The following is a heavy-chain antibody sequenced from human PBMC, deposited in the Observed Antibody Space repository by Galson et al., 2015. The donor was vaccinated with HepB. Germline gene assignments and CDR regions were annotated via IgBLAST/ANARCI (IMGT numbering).Heavy chain of an antibody. CDR3: ASSIAVAGPPHFDY. CDR1: GFTFSSYA. D-gene: IGHD6-19*01. Sequence: SLRLSCAASGFTFSSYAMHWVRQAPGKGLEWVAVISYDGSNKYYADSVKGRFTISRDNSKNTLYLQMNSLRAEDTAVYYCASSIAVAGPPHFDYWGQGTLVTVSS. J-gene: IGHJ4*02. V-gene: IGHV3-30*04. CDR2: ISYDGSNK.